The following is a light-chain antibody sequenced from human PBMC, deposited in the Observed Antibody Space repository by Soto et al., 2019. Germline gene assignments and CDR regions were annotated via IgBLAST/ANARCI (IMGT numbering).Light chain of an antibody. V-gene: IGKV1-5*01. Sequence: DIQMTQSPSTLSASVGDRVTITCRASQSISSWLAWFQQKPGKAPKLLMYDASSLESGVPSRFSGSGSGTEFTLTISSLQPDDFAPYYCQQDGTYLWTFGQGTRVEIK. CDR2: DAS. CDR1: QSISSW. CDR3: QQDGTYLWT. J-gene: IGKJ1*01.